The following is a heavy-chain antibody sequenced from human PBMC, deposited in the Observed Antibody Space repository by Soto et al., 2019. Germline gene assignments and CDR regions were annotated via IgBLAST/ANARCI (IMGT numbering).Heavy chain of an antibody. CDR1: GFTFSSYW. CDR2: INSDGSST. CDR3: VRTSLVVAAATREDY. D-gene: IGHD2-15*01. Sequence: EVQLVESGGGLVQPGGSLRLSCAASGFTFSSYWRHWVRQAPGKGLVWVSRINSDGSSTSYADSVKGRFTISRDNAKNTLYRQMNSLRAEDTAVYYCVRTSLVVAAATREDYWGQGTLVTVSS. J-gene: IGHJ4*02. V-gene: IGHV3-74*01.